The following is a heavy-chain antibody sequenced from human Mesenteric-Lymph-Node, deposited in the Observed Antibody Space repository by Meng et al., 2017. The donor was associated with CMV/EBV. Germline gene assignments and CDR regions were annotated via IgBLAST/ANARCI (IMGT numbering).Heavy chain of an antibody. V-gene: IGHV4-59*01. D-gene: IGHD3-3*01. J-gene: IGHJ6*02. CDR2: IYYSGST. CDR1: GGSFSGYY. Sequence: SETLSLTCAVYGGSFSGYYWNWVRQSPGKGLEWIGYIYYSGSTNYNPSLKSRVTISVDTSKNQFSLKLSSVTAEDTAVYYCARASPYYDFWSGYTSYYYYGMDVWGQGTTVTVSS. CDR3: ARASPYYDFWSGYTSYYYYGMDV.